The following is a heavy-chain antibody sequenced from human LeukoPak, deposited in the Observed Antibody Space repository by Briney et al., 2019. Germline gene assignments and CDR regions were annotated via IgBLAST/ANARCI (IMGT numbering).Heavy chain of an antibody. V-gene: IGHV6-1*01. D-gene: IGHD2-2*01. J-gene: IGHJ4*02. CDR3: ARGRSVDIVVVPAAVSIDFDY. Sequence: SQTLSLTCAISGDSVSSNSAAWNWIRQSPSRGLEWLGRTYYRSKWYNDYAVSVKSRITINPDTSKNQFSLKLSSVTAADTAVYYCARGRSVDIVVVPAAVSIDFDYWGQGTLVTVSS. CDR2: TYYRSKWYN. CDR1: GDSVSSNSAA.